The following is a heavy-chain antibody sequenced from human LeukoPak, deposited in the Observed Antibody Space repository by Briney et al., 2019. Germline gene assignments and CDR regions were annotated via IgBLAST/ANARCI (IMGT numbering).Heavy chain of an antibody. V-gene: IGHV1-2*02. CDR3: ARNRPEGFLEWLSGRAFDI. Sequence: ASVKVSCKASGYTFTGYYMHWVRQAPGQGLEWMGWINPNSGGTNYAQKFQGRVTMTRDTSISTAYMELSRLRSDDMAVYYCARNRPEGFLEWLSGRAFDIWGQGTMVTVSS. J-gene: IGHJ3*02. D-gene: IGHD3-3*01. CDR2: INPNSGGT. CDR1: GYTFTGYY.